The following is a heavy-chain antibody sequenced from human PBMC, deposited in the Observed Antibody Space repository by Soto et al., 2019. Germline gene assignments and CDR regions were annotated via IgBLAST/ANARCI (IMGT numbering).Heavy chain of an antibody. Sequence: ASVKVSCKASGYTFTSYGISWVRQAPGQGLGWMGWISAYNGNTNYAQKLQGRVTMTTDTSTSTAYMELRSLRSDDTAVYYCARGGYCSSTSCFVYYYYGMDVWGQGTTVTVSS. CDR2: ISAYNGNT. V-gene: IGHV1-18*04. J-gene: IGHJ6*02. CDR3: ARGGYCSSTSCFVYYYYGMDV. CDR1: GYTFTSYG. D-gene: IGHD2-2*01.